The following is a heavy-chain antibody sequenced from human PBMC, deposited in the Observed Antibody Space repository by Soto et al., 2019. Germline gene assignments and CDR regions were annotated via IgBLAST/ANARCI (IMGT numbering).Heavy chain of an antibody. V-gene: IGHV4-61*08. CDR2: IYYSGST. CDR1: GGSISSGDYY. D-gene: IGHD3-10*01. J-gene: IGHJ4*02. CDR3: ARHDLGSYWVY. Sequence: SETLSLTCTVSGGSISSGDYYWSWIRQPPGKGLEWIGYIYYSGSTNYNPSLKSRVTISVDTSKNQFSLKLTSATAADTAVYYCARHDLGSYWVYWSQGTLVTVSS.